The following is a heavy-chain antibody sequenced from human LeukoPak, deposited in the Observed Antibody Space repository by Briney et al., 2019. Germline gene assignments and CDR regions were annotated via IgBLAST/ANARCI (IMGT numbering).Heavy chain of an antibody. D-gene: IGHD6-25*01. Sequence: GGSLRLSCAASGFTFSSYSMNWVRQAPGKGLEWVSYISSSSSTIYYADSVKGRFTISRDNAKNSLYLQMNSLRAEDTAVYYCAKEAGYYGMDVWGQGTTVTVSS. CDR1: GFTFSSYS. CDR3: AKEAGYYGMDV. J-gene: IGHJ6*02. V-gene: IGHV3-48*01. CDR2: ISSSSSTI.